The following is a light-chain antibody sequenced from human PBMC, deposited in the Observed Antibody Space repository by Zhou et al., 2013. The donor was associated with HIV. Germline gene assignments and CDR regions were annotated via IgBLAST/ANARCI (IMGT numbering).Light chain of an antibody. CDR3: QHYGTSPYA. CDR2: GAS. V-gene: IGKV3-20*01. Sequence: ELVLTQSPGTLSLSPGERATLSCRASQIVRSEYQAWYQQKPGQAPRLLIYGASTRAAGIPDRFSGSGSETEFTLTISRLEPEDFVVYHCQHYGTSPYAFGQGTKLE. J-gene: IGKJ2*01. CDR1: QIVRSEY.